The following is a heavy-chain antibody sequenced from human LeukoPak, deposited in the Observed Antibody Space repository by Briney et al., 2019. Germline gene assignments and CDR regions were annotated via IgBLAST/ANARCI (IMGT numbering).Heavy chain of an antibody. CDR2: IYYSGST. D-gene: IGHD5-18*01. CDR3: ARTTEGGYTYDYFYYYYMDV. J-gene: IGHJ6*03. V-gene: IGHV4-59*01. CDR1: GGSISSYY. Sequence: PSETLSLTCTVSGGSISSYYWSWIRQPPGKGLEWIGYIYYSGSTNYNPSLKSRVTISVDTSKNQFSLKLSSVTAADTAVYYCARTTEGGYTYDYFYYYYMDVWGKGTTVTISS.